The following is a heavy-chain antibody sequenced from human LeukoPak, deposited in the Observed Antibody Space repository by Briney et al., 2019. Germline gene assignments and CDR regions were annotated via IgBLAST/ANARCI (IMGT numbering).Heavy chain of an antibody. CDR2: IRSKAYGGTT. J-gene: IGHJ5*02. CDR1: GFTFGDYA. V-gene: IGHV3-49*03. D-gene: IGHD6-13*01. Sequence: GGSLRLSCTASGFTFGDYAMSWFRQAPGKGLEWVGFIRSKAYGGTTEYAASVKGRFTISRDDSKSITYLQMNSQKTEDTAVYYCTREDSSSWYNWFDPWGQGTLVTVSS. CDR3: TREDSSSWYNWFDP.